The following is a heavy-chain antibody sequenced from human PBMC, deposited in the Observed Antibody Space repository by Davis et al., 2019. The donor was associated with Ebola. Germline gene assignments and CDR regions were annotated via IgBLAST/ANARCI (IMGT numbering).Heavy chain of an antibody. V-gene: IGHV3-7*01. CDR3: AKQGLSWAQLRFLEWLHNYYYYGMDV. CDR2: IKQDGSEK. Sequence: GGSLRLSCAASGFTFSSYAMHWVRQAPGKGLEWVANIKQDGSEKYYVDSVKGRFTISRDNAKNSLYLQMNSLRAEDTAVYYCAKQGLSWAQLRFLEWLHNYYYYGMDVWGQGTTVTVSS. D-gene: IGHD3-3*01. CDR1: GFTFSSYA. J-gene: IGHJ6*02.